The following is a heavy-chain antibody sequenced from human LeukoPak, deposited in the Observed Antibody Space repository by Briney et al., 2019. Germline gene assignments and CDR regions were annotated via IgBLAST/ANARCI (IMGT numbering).Heavy chain of an antibody. CDR2: IRSDGSIK. V-gene: IGHV3-30*02. J-gene: IGHJ6*03. CDR3: AKDLPAPYMDV. CDR1: GFTFSSYG. D-gene: IGHD2-2*01. Sequence: GGSLRLSCAASGFTFSSYGMHWVRQAPGKGLEWVAFIRSDGSIKYYADSVKGRFTISRDNSKNTLYVQMNSLRAEDMAVYYCAKDLPAPYMDVWGKGTTVTVSS.